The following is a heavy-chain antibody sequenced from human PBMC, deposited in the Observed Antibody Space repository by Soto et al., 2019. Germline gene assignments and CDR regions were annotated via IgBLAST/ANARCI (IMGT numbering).Heavy chain of an antibody. V-gene: IGHV4-59*08. D-gene: IGHD1-26*01. Sequence: PSETLSLTSTVSGGSFSSDYWSWIRQPPGKGLERIGSISYSGSTYYNPSLSSRVTISVETSKNQFYLRLTSVTAADKAVYYCARHEHDAASTKYYTLWGKGLLVTVCS. CDR2: ISYSGST. J-gene: IGHJ1*01. CDR3: ARHEHDAASTKYYTL. CDR1: GGSFSSDY.